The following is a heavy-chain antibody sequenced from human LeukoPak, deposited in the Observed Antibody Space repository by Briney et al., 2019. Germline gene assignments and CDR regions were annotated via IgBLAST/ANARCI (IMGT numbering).Heavy chain of an antibody. J-gene: IGHJ4*02. CDR2: INPNSGGT. Sequence: GASVKVSCKASGYTFTVYYMRWVRQAPGQGLEWMGWINPNSGGTNYAQKFQGRVTMTRDTSISTAYMELSRLRSDDTAVYYCARVDSSGYLNDYWGQGTLVTVSS. CDR3: ARVDSSGYLNDY. CDR1: GYTFTVYY. D-gene: IGHD3-22*01. V-gene: IGHV1-2*02.